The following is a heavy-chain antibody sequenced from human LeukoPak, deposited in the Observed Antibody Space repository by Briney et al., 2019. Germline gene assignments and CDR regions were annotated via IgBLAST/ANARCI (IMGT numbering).Heavy chain of an antibody. D-gene: IGHD3-10*01. CDR2: IYATGST. CDR1: GGSTTRYH. V-gene: IGHV4-4*07. J-gene: IGHJ4*02. Sequence: KPSETLSLTCSVSGGSTTRYHWSWIRQPAGKGLEWIGRIYATGSTNYNPSLKSRVTISVDKSKNQFSLKLSSVTAADTAVYYCATVGSYLVYWGQGTLVTVSS. CDR3: ATVGSYLVY.